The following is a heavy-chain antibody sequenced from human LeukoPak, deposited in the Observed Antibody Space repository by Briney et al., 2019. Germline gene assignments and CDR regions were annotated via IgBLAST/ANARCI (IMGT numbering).Heavy chain of an antibody. CDR2: IYYSGST. D-gene: IGHD2-2*01. Sequence: SETLSLTCTVSGGSISRGDYYWSWIRQPPGKGLEWIGYIYYSGSTYYNPSLKSRVTISVDTSKNQFSLKLSSVTAADTAVYYCARTQLYCSSTSCYVNWFDPWGQGTLVTASS. CDR3: ARTQLYCSSTSCYVNWFDP. CDR1: GGSISRGDYY. V-gene: IGHV4-30-4*01. J-gene: IGHJ5*02.